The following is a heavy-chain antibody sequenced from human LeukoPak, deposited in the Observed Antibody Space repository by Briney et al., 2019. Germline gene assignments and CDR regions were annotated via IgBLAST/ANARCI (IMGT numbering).Heavy chain of an antibody. Sequence: GGSLRLSCAASGITFSNYWMSWVRQAPGKGLEWVANINPDGSERNYAHSVKGRFTISRDNAKNSLSLQMNSLRAEDTAVYYCATEPGIGYAFDIWGQGRMVTVSS. CDR3: ATEPGIGYAFDI. V-gene: IGHV3-7*01. CDR2: INPDGSER. CDR1: GITFSNYW. D-gene: IGHD2-15*01. J-gene: IGHJ3*02.